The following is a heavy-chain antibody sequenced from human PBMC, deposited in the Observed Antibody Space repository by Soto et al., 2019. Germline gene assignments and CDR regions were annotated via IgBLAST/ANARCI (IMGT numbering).Heavy chain of an antibody. Sequence: ASVKVSCKASGGTFTSYDINWVRQATGQGLEWMGWMNPNSGNTGYAQKFQGRVTMTRNTSISTAYMELSSLRSEDTAVYYCARGYCSSTSCYTISHYYYGMDVWGQGTTVTVSS. CDR1: GGTFTSYD. CDR3: ARGYCSSTSCYTISHYYYGMDV. V-gene: IGHV1-8*01. CDR2: MNPNSGNT. D-gene: IGHD2-2*02. J-gene: IGHJ6*02.